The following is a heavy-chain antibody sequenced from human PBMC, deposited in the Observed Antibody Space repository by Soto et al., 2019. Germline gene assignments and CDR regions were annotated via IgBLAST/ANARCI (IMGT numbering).Heavy chain of an antibody. D-gene: IGHD3-3*01. CDR2: IIPIFGTA. J-gene: IGHJ4*02. CDR3: ARGGAGNDFWSGPYFDY. V-gene: IGHV1-69*13. CDR1: GGTFSSYA. Sequence: VASVKVSCKASGGTFSSYAISWARQAPGQGLEWMGGIIPIFGTANYAQKFQGRVTITADESTSTAYMELSSLRSEDTAVYYCARGGAGNDFWSGPYFDYWGQGTPVTVSS.